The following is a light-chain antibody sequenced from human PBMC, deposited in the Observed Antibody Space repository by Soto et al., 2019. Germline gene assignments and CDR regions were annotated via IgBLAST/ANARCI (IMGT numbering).Light chain of an antibody. J-gene: IGKJ1*01. CDR3: QQSYSTPWT. Sequence: DIQMTQSPSSLSASVGDRVTITCRASQSISIYLNWYQQKPGKAPKLLIYAASSLQRGVPSRFSGSGSGTDFTLTISSLQPEDFITYYCQQSYSTPWTFGQGTKVEIK. CDR1: QSISIY. CDR2: AAS. V-gene: IGKV1-39*01.